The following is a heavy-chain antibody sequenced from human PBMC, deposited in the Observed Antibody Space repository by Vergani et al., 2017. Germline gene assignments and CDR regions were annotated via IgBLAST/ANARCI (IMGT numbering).Heavy chain of an antibody. J-gene: IGHJ5*02. CDR2: ISSSSSTI. D-gene: IGHD2-21*02. Sequence: EVQLVESGGGLVQPGGSLRLSCAASGVTFSSYSMNWVRQAPGKGLEWVSYISSSSSTIYYAYTVKGRLTISRDKAKNSLYLHMNSLRAEDTAVYYCAQSAGPYCGGDCYPHYNWFDPWGQGTLVTVSS. CDR1: GVTFSSYS. V-gene: IGHV3-48*01. CDR3: AQSAGPYCGGDCYPHYNWFDP.